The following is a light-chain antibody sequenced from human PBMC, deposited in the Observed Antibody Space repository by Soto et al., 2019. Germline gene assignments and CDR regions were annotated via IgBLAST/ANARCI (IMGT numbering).Light chain of an antibody. CDR2: DST. J-gene: IGKJ5*01. V-gene: IGKV3D-11*02. Sequence: VLTQSPATLSLSRGRRATLSCRTSQSIHTSLAWYQQKPGQPPRLVVYDSTLRANGVPDRFGGSRPGTEFTLTINNLEPEDFAVYYCQQRKVWPPITFGQGTRLEI. CDR1: QSIHTS. CDR3: QQRKVWPPIT.